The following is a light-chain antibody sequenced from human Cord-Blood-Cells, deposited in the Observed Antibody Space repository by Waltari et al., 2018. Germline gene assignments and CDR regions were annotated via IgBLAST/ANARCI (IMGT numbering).Light chain of an antibody. V-gene: IGLV2-23*01. CDR2: EGS. J-gene: IGLJ2*01. CDR1: SSDVGSHNL. Sequence: QSALTQPASVSGSPGQSLTISCTGTSSDVGSHNLVSWYQQHPGKAPKLVIYEGSKRPSGVSNRFSGSKSGNTASLTISGLQAEDEADYYCCSYAGSSTYVVFGGGTKLTVL. CDR3: CSYAGSSTYVV.